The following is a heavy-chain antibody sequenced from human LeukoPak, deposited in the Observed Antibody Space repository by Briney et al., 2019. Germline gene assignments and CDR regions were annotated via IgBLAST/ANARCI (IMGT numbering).Heavy chain of an antibody. Sequence: PGGSLRLSCAASGFTFSSYEMNWVRQAPGKGLEWVSYISSSGSSIYYADSVKGRFTISRDNAKNQLYLQMNSLRAEDTAVYYCAELGMTMIGGVWGKRTTVTTSS. V-gene: IGHV3-48*03. J-gene: IGHJ6*03. CDR2: ISSSGSSI. CDR3: AELGMTMIGGV. CDR1: GFTFSSYE. D-gene: IGHD3-10*02.